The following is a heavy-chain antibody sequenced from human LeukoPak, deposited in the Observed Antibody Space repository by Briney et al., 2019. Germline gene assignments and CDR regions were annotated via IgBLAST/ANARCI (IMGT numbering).Heavy chain of an antibody. J-gene: IGHJ4*02. Sequence: GGSLRLSCAASGFTFSSYSMNWVRQAPGKGLEWVSSISSSSSYIYYADSVKGRFTISRDNAKNSLYLQMNSLRAEDTAVYYCARDRGSGWYYFDYWGQGTLVTVSS. V-gene: IGHV3-21*01. CDR2: ISSSSSYI. CDR1: GFTFSSYS. CDR3: ARDRGSGWYYFDY. D-gene: IGHD6-19*01.